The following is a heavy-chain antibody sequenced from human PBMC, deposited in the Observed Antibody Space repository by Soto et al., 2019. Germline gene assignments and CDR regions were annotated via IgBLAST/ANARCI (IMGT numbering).Heavy chain of an antibody. D-gene: IGHD3-16*02. CDR2: ISGPGDMT. J-gene: IGHJ4*02. Sequence: GGSLRLSCAASGVAFSRYAMTWVRQAPGKGLEWVSTISGPGDMTFFADSVRGRFTISRDNSKNTLYLQMNSLRAEDTAVYYCAKDIEKHLGELSSDYWGQGTLVTVSS. V-gene: IGHV3-23*01. CDR1: GVAFSRYA. CDR3: AKDIEKHLGELSSDY.